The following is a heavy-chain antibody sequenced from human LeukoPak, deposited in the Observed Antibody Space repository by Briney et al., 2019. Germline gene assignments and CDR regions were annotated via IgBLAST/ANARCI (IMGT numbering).Heavy chain of an antibody. Sequence: GRSLRLSCAASGFTFSSYAMHWVRQAPGKGLEWVAVISYDGSNKYYADSVKGRFTISRDNSKNTLYLQMNSLRAEDTALYYCAREGHGAADCWGQGTLVTVSS. D-gene: IGHD6-13*01. CDR1: GFTFSSYA. CDR2: ISYDGSNK. J-gene: IGHJ4*02. CDR3: AREGHGAADC. V-gene: IGHV3-30*04.